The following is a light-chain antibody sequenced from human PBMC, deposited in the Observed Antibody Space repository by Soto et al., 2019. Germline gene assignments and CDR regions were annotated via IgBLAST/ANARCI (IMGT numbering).Light chain of an antibody. Sequence: DLQMTQSPSSLSASVGDRVTITCRASQSISTFLNWYQQKPGKAPKLLLYAASSLQSGVPSRFSGSGSGTDFSLTISALHLEDFATYYCQQSYSIPWTFGLGTKVEIK. CDR2: AAS. V-gene: IGKV1-39*01. CDR3: QQSYSIPWT. J-gene: IGKJ1*01. CDR1: QSISTF.